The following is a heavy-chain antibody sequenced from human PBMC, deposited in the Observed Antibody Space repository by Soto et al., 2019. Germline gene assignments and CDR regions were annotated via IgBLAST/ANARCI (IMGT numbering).Heavy chain of an antibody. Sequence: LSLTCTASGGSITSSSHFWGWVRQPPGKGLEWIGTIYFTGNTHYTPSLKSRLTMSIDTSKNEFSLRLNSVTAADTAVYYCAGQPFTSAAATYGRSNWFDPWGPGTLVTVSS. J-gene: IGHJ5*02. V-gene: IGHV4-39*01. CDR1: GGSITSSSHF. CDR2: IYFTGNT. D-gene: IGHD3-3*01. CDR3: AGQPFTSAAATYGRSNWFDP.